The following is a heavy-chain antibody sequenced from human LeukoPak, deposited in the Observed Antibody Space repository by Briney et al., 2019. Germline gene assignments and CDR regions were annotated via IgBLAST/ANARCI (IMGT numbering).Heavy chain of an antibody. D-gene: IGHD2-15*01. CDR2: IYYSGST. V-gene: IGHV4-30-4*08. Sequence: SETLSLTCTGSGGSSSSGDYYWSWIRQPPGKGLEWIGYIYYSGSTYYNPSLKSRITISVDTSKNQFSLKLSSVTAADTAVYYCAREAFCSGGGCYSERAYDIWGQGTMVTVSS. CDR3: AREAFCSGGGCYSERAYDI. J-gene: IGHJ3*02. CDR1: GGSSSSGDYY.